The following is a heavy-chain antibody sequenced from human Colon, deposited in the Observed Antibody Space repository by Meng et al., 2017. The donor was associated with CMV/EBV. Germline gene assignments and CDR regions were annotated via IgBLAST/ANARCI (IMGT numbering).Heavy chain of an antibody. CDR2: FSYTSSYI. D-gene: IGHD4-23*01. CDR3: VRAPPDYAGNFDY. J-gene: IGHJ4*02. Sequence: ATGFTFSDHNMIWVRQAPGKGLEWVSSFSYTSSYIYYADSVKGRFTMSRDNAKNSVFLQMDSLRAEDTAVYYCVRAPPDYAGNFDYWGQGTLVTVSS. V-gene: IGHV3-21*06. CDR1: GFTFSDHN.